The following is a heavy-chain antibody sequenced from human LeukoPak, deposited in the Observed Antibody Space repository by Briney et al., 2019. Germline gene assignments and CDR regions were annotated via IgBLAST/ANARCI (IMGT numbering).Heavy chain of an antibody. J-gene: IGHJ4*02. V-gene: IGHV4-34*01. CDR3: ARDIDDVGALLDS. D-gene: IGHD1-26*01. Sequence: PSETLSLTCAVYGGSFSGYYWSWIRQPPGKGLEWIGEINHSGSTNYNPSLKSRLTISVDTTKRQFSLKMTSVTAADTALYYCARDIDDVGALLDSWGQGTLVAVSS. CDR2: INHSGST. CDR1: GGSFSGYY.